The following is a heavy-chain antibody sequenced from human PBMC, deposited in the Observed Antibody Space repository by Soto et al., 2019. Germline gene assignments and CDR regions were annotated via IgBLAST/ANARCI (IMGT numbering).Heavy chain of an antibody. CDR2: ISYDGSNK. CDR3: AKDRLIVVVPIGYGMDV. V-gene: IGHV3-30*18. Sequence: QVQLVESGGGVVQPGRSLRLSCAASGFTFSSYGMHWVRQAPGKGLEWVAVISYDGSNKYYADSVKGRFTISRDNSKNTLYLPINSLRAEDTAVYYCAKDRLIVVVPIGYGMDVWGQGTTVTVSS. J-gene: IGHJ6*02. D-gene: IGHD2-2*01. CDR1: GFTFSSYG.